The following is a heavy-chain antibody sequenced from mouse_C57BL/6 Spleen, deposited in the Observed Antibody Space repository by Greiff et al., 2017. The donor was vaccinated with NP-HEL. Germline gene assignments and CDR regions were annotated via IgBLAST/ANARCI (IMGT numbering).Heavy chain of an antibody. D-gene: IGHD1-1*01. V-gene: IGHV1-62-2*01. J-gene: IGHJ4*01. CDR3: ARHEAYGSSYVDAMDY. CDR2: FYPGSGSI. Sequence: QVQLKQSGAELVKPGASVKLSCKASGYTFTEYTIHWVKQRSGQGLEWIGWFYPGSGSIKYNEKFKDKATLTADKSSSTVYMELSRLTSEDSAVYFCARHEAYGSSYVDAMDYWGQGTSVTVSS. CDR1: GYTFTEYT.